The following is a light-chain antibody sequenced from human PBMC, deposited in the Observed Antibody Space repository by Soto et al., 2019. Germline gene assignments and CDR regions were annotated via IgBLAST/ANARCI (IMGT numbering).Light chain of an antibody. Sequence: SYELTQPPSMSVSPGQTARITCSGDALPKQYAYWYQQKPGQAPVLVIYKDSERPSGIPERFSGSSSGTTVTLTISGVQAEDEADYYCQSADSSGTYEVFGGGTKVTVL. J-gene: IGLJ2*01. V-gene: IGLV3-25*03. CDR2: KDS. CDR1: ALPKQY. CDR3: QSADSSGTYEV.